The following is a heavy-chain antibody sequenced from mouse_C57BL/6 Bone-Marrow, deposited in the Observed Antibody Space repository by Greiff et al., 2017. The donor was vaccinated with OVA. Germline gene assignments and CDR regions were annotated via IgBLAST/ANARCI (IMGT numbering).Heavy chain of an antibody. J-gene: IGHJ1*03. D-gene: IGHD2-2*01. CDR3: ARGLTPPYWYFDV. V-gene: IGHV5-17*01. CDR2: ISSGSSTI. CDR1: GFTFSDYG. Sequence: EVKVVESGGGLVKPGGSLKLSCAASGFTFSDYGMHWVRQAPEKGLEWVAYISSGSSTIYYADTVKGRFTISRDNAKNTLFLQMTSPRSEDTAMYYCARGLTPPYWYFDVWGTGTTVTVSS.